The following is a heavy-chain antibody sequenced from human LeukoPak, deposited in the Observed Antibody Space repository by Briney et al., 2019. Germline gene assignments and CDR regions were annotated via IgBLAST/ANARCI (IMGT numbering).Heavy chain of an antibody. CDR1: GFTFSNFL. CDR2: ISGSGGDT. V-gene: IGHV3-23*01. D-gene: IGHD6-13*01. Sequence: GGSLRLSCAASGFTFSNFLMTWVRQAPGKGPEWVSAISGSGGDTYYADSVKGRFTISRDNSKNTLYLQMNSLRAEDTAVYYCAKQYSSTWYVFDSWGQGTLVTVSS. J-gene: IGHJ4*02. CDR3: AKQYSSTWYVFDS.